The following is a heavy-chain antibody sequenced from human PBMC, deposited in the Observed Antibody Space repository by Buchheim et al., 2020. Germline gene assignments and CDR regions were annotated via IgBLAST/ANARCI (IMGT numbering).Heavy chain of an antibody. CDR2: INHSGST. J-gene: IGHJ5*02. D-gene: IGHD2-15*01. Sequence: VQLVESGGDLVQPGGSLRLSCVASGFTFGRYWMNWVRQPPGKGLEWIGEINHSGSTNYNPSLKSRVTISVDTSKNQFSLKLSSVTAADTAVYYCARGARELRIVVVVAATRGRFDPWGQGTL. V-gene: IGHV4-4*02. CDR3: ARGARELRIVVVVAATRGRFDP. CDR1: GFTFGRYW.